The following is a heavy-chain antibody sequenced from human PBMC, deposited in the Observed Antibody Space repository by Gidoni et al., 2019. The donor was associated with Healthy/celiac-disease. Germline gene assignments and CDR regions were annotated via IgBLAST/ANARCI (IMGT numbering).Heavy chain of an antibody. CDR1: GGSFSGYY. V-gene: IGHV4-34*01. CDR2: INHSGST. Sequence: QVQLQQWGAGPLKPSETLSLTCAVYGGSFSGYYWSWIRQPPGKGPEWIGEINHSGSTNYNPSLKSRVTISVDTSKNQFSLKLSSVTAADAAVYYCARVTRGFWSGYYSYYYGMDVWGQGTTVTVSS. D-gene: IGHD3-3*01. CDR3: ARVTRGFWSGYYSYYYGMDV. J-gene: IGHJ6*02.